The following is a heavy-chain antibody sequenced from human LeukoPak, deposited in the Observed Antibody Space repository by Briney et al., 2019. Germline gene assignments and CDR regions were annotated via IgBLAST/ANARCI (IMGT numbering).Heavy chain of an antibody. Sequence: QPGGSLRLSCSASGFTFSSYAMHWVRQAPGKGLEYVSAISSNGGSTYYADSVKGRFTISRDNSKNTLYLQMSSLRAEDTAVYYCVKDQEYSYGPPDYWGQGTLVTVSS. D-gene: IGHD5-18*01. CDR2: ISSNGGST. CDR3: VKDQEYSYGPPDY. V-gene: IGHV3-64D*09. J-gene: IGHJ4*02. CDR1: GFTFSSYA.